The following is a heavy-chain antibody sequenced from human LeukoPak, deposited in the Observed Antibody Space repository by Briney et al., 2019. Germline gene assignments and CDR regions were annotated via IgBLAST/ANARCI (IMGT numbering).Heavy chain of an antibody. J-gene: IGHJ2*01. D-gene: IGHD2-21*02. CDR3: ARDLAYCGGDCYSTHYWYFDL. CDR2: IYYSGST. CDR1: GGSISSGGYY. V-gene: IGHV4-30-4*08. Sequence: TLPLTCTVSGGSISSGGYYWSWIRQHPGKGLEWIGYIYYSGSTYYNPSLKSRVTISVDTSKNQFSLKLSSVTAADTAVYYCARDLAYCGGDCYSTHYWYFDLWGRGTLVTVSS.